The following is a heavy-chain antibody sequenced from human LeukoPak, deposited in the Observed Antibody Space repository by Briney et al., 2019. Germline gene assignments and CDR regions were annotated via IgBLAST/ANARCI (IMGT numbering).Heavy chain of an antibody. CDR3: ARISNWFDP. V-gene: IGHV4-4*02. J-gene: IGHJ5*02. Sequence: PSETLSLTCAVSGGSISSSNWWSWVRQPPGKGLEWIGEIFHSGTGNYNPSLKSRVTISVDKSNNQFSLRLTSVNAADTAVYYCARISNWFDPWGQGTLVTVSS. CDR1: GGSISSSNW. CDR2: IFHSGTG.